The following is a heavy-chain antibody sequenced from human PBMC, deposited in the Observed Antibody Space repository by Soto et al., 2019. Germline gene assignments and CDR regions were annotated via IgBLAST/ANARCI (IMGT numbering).Heavy chain of an antibody. Sequence: SETLSLTCTVSGGSISSGGYYWSWIRQHPGKGLEWIGYIYYSGSTYYNPPLKSRVTISVDTSKNQFSLKLSSVTAAATAVYYCARAIGGTTVTFFYGMDVWGQGTTVTVSS. CDR3: ARAIGGTTVTFFYGMDV. CDR2: IYYSGST. J-gene: IGHJ6*02. D-gene: IGHD4-17*01. V-gene: IGHV4-31*03. CDR1: GGSISSGGYY.